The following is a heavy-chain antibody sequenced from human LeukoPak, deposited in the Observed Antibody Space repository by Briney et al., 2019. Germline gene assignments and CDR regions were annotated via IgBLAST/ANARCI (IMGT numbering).Heavy chain of an antibody. J-gene: IGHJ6*02. D-gene: IGHD2-15*01. CDR3: ARGPQGVVVVAATPLLYYYYGMDV. CDR1: GYTFTGYF. Sequence: ASVKVSCKASGYTFTGYFMNWVRQAPGQGLEWMGIINPSGGSTSYAQKFQGRVTMTRDTSTSTVYMELSSLRSEDTAVYYCARGPQGVVVVAATPLLYYYYGMDVWGQGTTVTVSS. CDR2: INPSGGST. V-gene: IGHV1-46*01.